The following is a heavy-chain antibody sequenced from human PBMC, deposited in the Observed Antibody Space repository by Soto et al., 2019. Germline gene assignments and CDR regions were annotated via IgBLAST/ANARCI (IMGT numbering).Heavy chain of an antibody. CDR1: GASISSYC. Sequence: PSETLSLTCSVSGASISSYCWTWIRRPPGGGLEWIGYMHHTQGTNDNPSLRGRVHMSIDTSMNQFSLRLTSVTAADTAVYYCARVPFVGYFDWLDPWGHGTLVTGSS. J-gene: IGHJ5*02. D-gene: IGHD3-9*01. V-gene: IGHV4-59*01. CDR2: MHHTQGT. CDR3: ARVPFVGYFDWLDP.